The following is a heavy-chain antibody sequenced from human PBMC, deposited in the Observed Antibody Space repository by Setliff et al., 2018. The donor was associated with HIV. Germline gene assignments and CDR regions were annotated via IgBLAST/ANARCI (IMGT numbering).Heavy chain of an antibody. Sequence: SGPTLVNPTQTLTLTCTFSGFSLSTSGMCVSWIRQPPGKALEWLARIDWDDDKYYSTSLKTRLTISKDTSKNQVVLTMTNMDPEDTATYYCAHKRAPPWVLPGGSWFDSWGQGTLVTVSS. D-gene: IGHD1-26*01. CDR3: AHKRAPPWVLPGGSWFDS. V-gene: IGHV2-70*11. CDR1: GFSLSTSGMC. CDR2: IDWDDDK. J-gene: IGHJ5*01.